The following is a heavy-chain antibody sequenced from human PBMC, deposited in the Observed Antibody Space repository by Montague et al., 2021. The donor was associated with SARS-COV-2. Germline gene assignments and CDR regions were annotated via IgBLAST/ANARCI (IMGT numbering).Heavy chain of an antibody. Sequence: SLRLSCAASGFTFSSYSMHWVRQAPGKGLVWVSRINNDGSSTSYADSVKGRFTISRDNAKNSLYLQMNSLRAEDTAVYYFARDVALIILCRGVTFGYSGMDVWGQGTTVTVSS. D-gene: IGHD3/OR15-3a*01. CDR3: ARDVALIILCRGVTFGYSGMDV. J-gene: IGHJ6*02. CDR1: GFTFSSYS. V-gene: IGHV3-74*01. CDR2: INNDGSST.